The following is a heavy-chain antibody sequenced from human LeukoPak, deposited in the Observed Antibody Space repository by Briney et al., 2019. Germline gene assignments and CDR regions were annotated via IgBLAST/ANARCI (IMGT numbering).Heavy chain of an antibody. CDR3: AKDHCPGYFDS. J-gene: IGHJ4*02. Sequence: GGSLRLSCAASGFTFSSYAMHWVRQAPGKGLQWVAFIRFDATNKYYAASVKGRFTISRDNSKNTLYLQLNNLTTEDTATYFCAKDHCPGYFDSWGQGTLVTVSS. CDR1: GFTFSSYA. D-gene: IGHD1-14*01. V-gene: IGHV3-30*02. CDR2: IRFDATNK.